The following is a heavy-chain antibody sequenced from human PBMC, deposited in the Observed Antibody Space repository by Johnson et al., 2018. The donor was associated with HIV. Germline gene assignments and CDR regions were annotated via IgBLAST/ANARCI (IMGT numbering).Heavy chain of an antibody. CDR3: ARGGYWMSTNCYRGNAFDI. J-gene: IGHJ3*02. Sequence: VQLVESGGGVVRPGGSLRLSCAASGFTFDDFGMTWIRQAPGKGLEWVSGITWTGGGIGYADSVSGRFTISSDNAKNSLYLQMNSLKAEDTALDYCARGGYWMSTNCYRGNAFDIWGPGTMVTVSS. CDR2: ITWTGGGI. D-gene: IGHD2-2*01. V-gene: IGHV3-20*04. CDR1: GFTFDDFG.